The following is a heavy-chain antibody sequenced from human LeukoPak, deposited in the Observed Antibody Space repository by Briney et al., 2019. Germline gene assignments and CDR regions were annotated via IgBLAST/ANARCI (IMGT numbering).Heavy chain of an antibody. J-gene: IGHJ5*02. Sequence: SETLSLTCTVSGGSISSYYWSWIRQPAGKGLEWIGRIYTSGSITYNPSLKSRVSMSVDTSKNQFSLKLSSVTAADTAVYYCARDSGTAGQVKFDPWGQGTLVTVSS. V-gene: IGHV4-4*07. CDR2: IYTSGSI. CDR3: ARDSGTAGQVKFDP. CDR1: GGSISSYY. D-gene: IGHD3-10*01.